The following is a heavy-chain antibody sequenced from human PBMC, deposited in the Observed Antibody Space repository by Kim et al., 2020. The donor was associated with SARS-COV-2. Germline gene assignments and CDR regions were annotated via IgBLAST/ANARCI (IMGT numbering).Heavy chain of an antibody. CDR2: ISSNGGST. D-gene: IGHD3-16*02. V-gene: IGHV3-64D*09. Sequence: GESLRLSCSASGFTFSSYAMHWVRQAPGKGLEYVSAISSNGGSTYYADSVKGRFTISRDNSKNTLYLQMSSLRAEDTAVYYCVKDQKGLRVGELSLWQGDWYFDLWGRGTLVTVSS. CDR3: VKDQKGLRVGELSLWQGDWYFDL. J-gene: IGHJ2*01. CDR1: GFTFSSYA.